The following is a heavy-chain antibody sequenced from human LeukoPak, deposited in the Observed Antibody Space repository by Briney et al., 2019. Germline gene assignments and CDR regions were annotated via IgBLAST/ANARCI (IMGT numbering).Heavy chain of an antibody. Sequence: GGSLRLSCAASGFTFSSYSMNWVRQAPGKGLEWVSSISSSSSYIYYADSVKGRFTISRDNAKNSLYLQMNNLRAEDTAVYYCARAKEYYDILTGYGYYYGMDVWGQGTTVTVSS. D-gene: IGHD3-9*01. CDR1: GFTFSSYS. CDR3: ARAKEYYDILTGYGYYYGMDV. CDR2: ISSSSSYI. V-gene: IGHV3-21*01. J-gene: IGHJ6*02.